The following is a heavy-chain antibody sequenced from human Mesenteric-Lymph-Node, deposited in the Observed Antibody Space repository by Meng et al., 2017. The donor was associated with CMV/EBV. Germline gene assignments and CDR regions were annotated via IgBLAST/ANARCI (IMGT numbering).Heavy chain of an antibody. CDR2: ISYDGSNK. J-gene: IGHJ5*02. Sequence: SGYTFSSYARHWVRQAPGKGLEWVAVISYDGSNKYYADSVKGRFTISRDNSKNTLYLQMNSLRAEDTAVYYCAREAGIAALARNWFDPWGQGTLVTVSS. V-gene: IGHV3-30-3*01. CDR1: GYTFSSYA. CDR3: AREAGIAALARNWFDP. D-gene: IGHD6-6*01.